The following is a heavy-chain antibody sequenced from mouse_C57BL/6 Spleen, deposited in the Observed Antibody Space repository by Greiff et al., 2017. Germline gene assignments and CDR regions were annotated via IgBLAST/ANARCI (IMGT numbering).Heavy chain of an antibody. CDR1: GYTFTSYW. V-gene: IGHV1-64*01. CDR3: ARPLPTTVVADY. D-gene: IGHD1-1*01. Sequence: VQLQQPGAELVKPGASVKLSCKASGYTFTSYWMHWVKQRPGQGLEWIGMIHPNSGSTNYNEKFKSKATLTVDKSSSTAYMQLSSLTSEDSAVYYCARPLPTTVVADYWGQGTTLTVSS. CDR2: IHPNSGST. J-gene: IGHJ2*01.